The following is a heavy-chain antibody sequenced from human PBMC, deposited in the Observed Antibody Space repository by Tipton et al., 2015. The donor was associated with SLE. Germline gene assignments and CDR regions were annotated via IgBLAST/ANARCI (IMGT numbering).Heavy chain of an antibody. D-gene: IGHD1-7*01. V-gene: IGHV4-39*07. J-gene: IGHJ3*02. CDR3: ARAGTGTAWGAFDI. CDR1: GGSISNSYYY. Sequence: TLSLTCTVSGGSISNSYYYWGWIRQPPGKGLEWIGSIYYSGSTHYNPSLESRVTISVVTSKNQFSLRLTPVTAADSAVYYCARAGTGTAWGAFDIWGPGTMVTVSS. CDR2: IYYSGST.